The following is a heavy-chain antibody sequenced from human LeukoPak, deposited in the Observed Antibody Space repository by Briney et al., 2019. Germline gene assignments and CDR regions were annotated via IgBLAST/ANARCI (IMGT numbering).Heavy chain of an antibody. Sequence: SETLSLTCTVSGGSISSYYWSWIRQPAGKGLEWIGRIYTSGSTNYNPSLKSRVTMSVDTSKDQFSLKLSSVTAADTAVYYCARAGGSYPELGYYYYYMDVWGKGTTVTVSS. D-gene: IGHD1-26*01. CDR3: ARAGGSYPELGYYYYYMDV. J-gene: IGHJ6*03. CDR1: GGSISSYY. V-gene: IGHV4-4*07. CDR2: IYTSGST.